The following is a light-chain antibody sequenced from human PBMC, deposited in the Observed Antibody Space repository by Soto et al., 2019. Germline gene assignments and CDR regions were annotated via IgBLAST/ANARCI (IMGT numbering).Light chain of an antibody. CDR1: SSNIGAGYD. V-gene: IGLV1-40*01. CDR2: GNS. CDR3: QSYDSSLSGWV. J-gene: IGLJ3*02. Sequence: QSVLTQPPSVSGAPGQRVTISCTGSSSNIGAGYDVNWYQQLPGTAPKLLIYGNSNRPSGVPDRFSGSKSGTSASLAITGLQAADEADYYCQSYDSSLSGWVFGGGTKLTVL.